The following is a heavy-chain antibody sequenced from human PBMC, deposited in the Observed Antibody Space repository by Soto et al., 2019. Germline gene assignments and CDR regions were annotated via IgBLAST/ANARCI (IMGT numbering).Heavy chain of an antibody. CDR3: ARYCGGGSCYLGAFDI. CDR1: GVSINSANW. Sequence: QMQLQESGPGLVKPSGTLSLTCTVSGVSINSANWWTWVRQSPGKGLEWIGEIYHSGSTNFNPSLKSGVTISVDNSKNQFYLELTSVTAADTAVYYCARYCGGGSCYLGAFDIWGQGTMVTVSS. J-gene: IGHJ3*02. D-gene: IGHD2-15*01. V-gene: IGHV4-4*02. CDR2: IYHSGST.